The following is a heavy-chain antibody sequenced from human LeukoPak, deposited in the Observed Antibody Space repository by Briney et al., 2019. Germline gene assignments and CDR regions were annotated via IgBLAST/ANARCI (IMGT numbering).Heavy chain of an antibody. D-gene: IGHD1-26*01. Sequence: SETLSLTCAVYGGSFSGYYWSWIRQPPGKGLEWIGEINHSGSTNYNPSLKSRVTISVDTSKNQFSLKLSSVTAADTAVYYCARLLGNDYFYYYMDVWGKGTTVTVSS. CDR3: ARLLGNDYFYYYMDV. CDR2: INHSGST. V-gene: IGHV4-34*01. J-gene: IGHJ6*03. CDR1: GGSFSGYY.